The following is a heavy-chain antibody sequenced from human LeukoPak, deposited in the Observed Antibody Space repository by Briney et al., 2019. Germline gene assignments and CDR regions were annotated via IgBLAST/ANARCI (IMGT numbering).Heavy chain of an antibody. V-gene: IGHV3-74*01. J-gene: IGHJ4*02. CDR1: GFTFDDYG. CDR3: ARALAAAGTSGY. CDR2: INSDGSST. Sequence: GSLRLSCAASGFTFDDYGMSWVRQAPGKGLVWVSRINSDGSSTSYADSVKGRFTISRDNAKNALYLQMNSLRAEDTAVYYCARALAAAGTSGYWGQGTLVTVSS. D-gene: IGHD6-13*01.